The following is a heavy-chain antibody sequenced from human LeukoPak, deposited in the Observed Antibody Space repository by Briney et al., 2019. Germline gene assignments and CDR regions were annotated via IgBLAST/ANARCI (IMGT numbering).Heavy chain of an antibody. CDR2: IYYRGST. J-gene: IGHJ3*02. Sequence: PSETLSLTCTVSGGSISSSSYYWDWIRQPPGKGLEWIGNIYYRGSTCYNPSLKSRVTISVDTSKNQFSLKLSSVTAADTAVYYCARKYCSSTSCYNENDAFDIWGQGTMVTVSS. D-gene: IGHD2-2*02. V-gene: IGHV4-39*07. CDR1: GGSISSSSYY. CDR3: ARKYCSSTSCYNENDAFDI.